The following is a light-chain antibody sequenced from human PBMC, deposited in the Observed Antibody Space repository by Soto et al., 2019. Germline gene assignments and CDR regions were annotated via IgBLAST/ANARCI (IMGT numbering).Light chain of an antibody. J-gene: IGLJ2*01. CDR2: ANN. CDR1: SSNIGAGYD. Sequence: VLTQPPSVSGAPGQRVTISCTGSSSNIGAGYDVQWYQQLPGTAPKLLIYANNNRPSGGPDYVSGSKSGTSASLAITGLQAEDEADYYCQSYDRNLSGELFGGGTKVTVL. CDR3: QSYDRNLSGEL. V-gene: IGLV1-40*01.